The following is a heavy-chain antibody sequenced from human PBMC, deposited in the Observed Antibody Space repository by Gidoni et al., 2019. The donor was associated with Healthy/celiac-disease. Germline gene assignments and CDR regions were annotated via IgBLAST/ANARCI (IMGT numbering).Heavy chain of an antibody. D-gene: IGHD3-22*01. CDR3: TTSSLNYYDSSGYYRDAFDI. J-gene: IGHJ3*02. V-gene: IGHV3-15*07. Sequence: EVQLVESGGGLVKPGGSLRLSCAASGVTSSNAWLNWVRQAPGKGLELGGRIKSKTDGGTTDYSAPVNGRFTISRDDSKNTLYLQMNSLKTEDTAVYYCTTSSLNYYDSSGYYRDAFDIWGQGTMVTVSS. CDR1: GVTSSNAW. CDR2: IKSKTDGGTT.